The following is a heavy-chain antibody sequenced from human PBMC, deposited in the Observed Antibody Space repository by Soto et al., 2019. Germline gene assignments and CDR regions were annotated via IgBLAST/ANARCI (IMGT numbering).Heavy chain of an antibody. CDR2: IFTSEST. Sequence: LSLTCTVSGGSNSIYYWSWIRQPAGKGLEWIGRIFTSESTNYNPSLKSRVTMSADTSKNQFPLKLRSVTAEDTAVYYCANQRWYSASASVVPFHYWGQGTLVTVSS. D-gene: IGHD6-13*01. CDR3: ANQRWYSASASVVPFHY. V-gene: IGHV4-4*07. CDR1: GGSNSIYY. J-gene: IGHJ4*02.